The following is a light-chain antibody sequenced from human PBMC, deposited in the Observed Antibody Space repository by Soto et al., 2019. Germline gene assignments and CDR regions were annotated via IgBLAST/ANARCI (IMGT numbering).Light chain of an antibody. CDR3: QQRSIWPLT. CDR2: ESS. J-gene: IGKJ5*01. V-gene: IGKV3-11*01. CDR1: QNVANY. Sequence: EIVLTQSPATLSLSPGERATLSCRASQNVANYLDWYQQKPGQAPRLLIYESSNRATGIPARFSGSGSGTDFTLTISSLEPEDFAVYYCQQRSIWPLTFGQGTRLEIK.